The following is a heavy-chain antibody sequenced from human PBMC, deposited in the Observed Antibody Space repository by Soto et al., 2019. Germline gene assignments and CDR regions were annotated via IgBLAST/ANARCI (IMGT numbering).Heavy chain of an antibody. D-gene: IGHD2-15*01. Sequence: SETLSLTCTVSGGSMSSYYWAWLRQSPGRGLEWIGYISYSGSTYYNPSLKSRVTISADTSKNQFSLRMNSMIAADTAVYYCARADPDASVGYWGQGTLVTVSS. J-gene: IGHJ4*02. CDR1: GGSMSSYY. CDR2: ISYSGST. V-gene: IGHV4-59*01. CDR3: ARADPDASVGY.